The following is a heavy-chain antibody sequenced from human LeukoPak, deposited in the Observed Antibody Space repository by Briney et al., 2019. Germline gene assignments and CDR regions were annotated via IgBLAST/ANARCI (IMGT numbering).Heavy chain of an antibody. CDR2: INHSGST. CDR1: GGSFSGYY. CDR3: AWGELELTEFDY. J-gene: IGHJ4*02. V-gene: IGHV4-34*01. D-gene: IGHD1-7*01. Sequence: SETLSLTCAVYGGSFSGYYWSWIRQPPGKGREWIGEINHSGSTNYNPSLKSRVTISVDTSKNQFSLKLSSVTAADTAVYYCAWGELELTEFDYWGQGTLVTVSS.